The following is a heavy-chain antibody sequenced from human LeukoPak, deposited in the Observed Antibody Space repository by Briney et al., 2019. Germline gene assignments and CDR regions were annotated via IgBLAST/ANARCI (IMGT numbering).Heavy chain of an antibody. V-gene: IGHV3-23*01. CDR2: ISGSGGST. J-gene: IGHJ3*02. CDR3: AKGLHSSSWNDAFDI. Sequence: PGGSLRLSCAASGFTFSSYAMSWVRQAPGKGLEWASAISGSGGSTYYADSVKGRFTISRDNSKNTLYMQMNSLRVEDTAVYYCAKGLHSSSWNDAFDIWGQGTTVTVSS. CDR1: GFTFSSYA. D-gene: IGHD6-13*01.